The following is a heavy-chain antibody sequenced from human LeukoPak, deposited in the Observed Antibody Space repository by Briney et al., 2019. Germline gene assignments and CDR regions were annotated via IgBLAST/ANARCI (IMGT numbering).Heavy chain of an antibody. CDR3: ARASLYSSGWSVSFDY. V-gene: IGHV3-33*01. Sequence: GGSLRRSCAASGFTFSSYGMHWVRQAPGKGLEWVAVIWYDGSNKYYADSVKGRFTISRDNSKNTLYLQMNSLRAEDTAVYYCARASLYSSGWSVSFDYWGQGTLVTVSS. D-gene: IGHD6-19*01. CDR2: IWYDGSNK. J-gene: IGHJ4*02. CDR1: GFTFSSYG.